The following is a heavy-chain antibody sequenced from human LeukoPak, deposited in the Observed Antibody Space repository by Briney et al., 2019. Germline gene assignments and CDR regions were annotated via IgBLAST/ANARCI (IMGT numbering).Heavy chain of an antibody. Sequence: SETLSLTCTVSGGSISSYYWSWIRQPPGEGLEWIGHIYYTGSTTYNPSLKSRVTISVDTSKNQFSLKLTSLTAADTAVYYCARQSGYFDYWGQGTLVTVSS. D-gene: IGHD1-26*01. CDR3: ARQSGYFDY. CDR1: GGSISSYY. CDR2: IYYTGST. V-gene: IGHV4-59*08. J-gene: IGHJ4*02.